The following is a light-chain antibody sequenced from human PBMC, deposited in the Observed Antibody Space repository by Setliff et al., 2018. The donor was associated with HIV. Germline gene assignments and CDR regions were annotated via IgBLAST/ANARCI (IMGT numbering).Light chain of an antibody. V-gene: IGLV2-23*02. CDR1: SSDVGSYNL. CDR3: CSYAGSTTYV. CDR2: EVS. Sequence: QSALTQTASVSRSPGQSITISCTGTSSDVGSYNLVSWYQQHPGKAPKLMIYEVSKRPSGVSNRFSGSKSGNTASLTISGLQADDEADYYCCSYAGSTTYVFGTGTKGTVL. J-gene: IGLJ1*01.